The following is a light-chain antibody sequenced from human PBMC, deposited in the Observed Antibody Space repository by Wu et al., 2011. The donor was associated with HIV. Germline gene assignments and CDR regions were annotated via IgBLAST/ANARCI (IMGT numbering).Light chain of an antibody. CDR2: GAS. J-gene: IGKJ1*01. CDR1: QSVANN. CDR3: QQYNNWPSWT. V-gene: IGKV3D-15*01. Sequence: EIVMTQSPATLSVSPGERATLSCRASQSVANNLAWYQQKPGQAPRLLIYGASNRATGIPDRFSGSGSGTDFTLTISRLEVEDFAVYYCQQYNNWPSWTFGQGTKVKIK.